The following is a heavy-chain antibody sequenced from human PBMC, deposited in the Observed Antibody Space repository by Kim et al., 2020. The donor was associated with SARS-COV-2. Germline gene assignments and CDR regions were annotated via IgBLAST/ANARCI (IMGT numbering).Heavy chain of an antibody. CDR3: ASSPAEDVLLWFGELSSYYYYMDV. CDR2: ISSSSSYI. V-gene: IGHV3-21*01. Sequence: GGSLRLSCAASGFTFSSYSMNWVRQAPGKGLEWVSSISSSSSYIYYADSVKGRFTISRDNAKNSLYLQMDSLRAEDTAVYYCASSPAEDVLLWFGELSSYYYYMDVGGKETTVTVSS. J-gene: IGHJ6*03. D-gene: IGHD3-10*01. CDR1: GFTFSSYS.